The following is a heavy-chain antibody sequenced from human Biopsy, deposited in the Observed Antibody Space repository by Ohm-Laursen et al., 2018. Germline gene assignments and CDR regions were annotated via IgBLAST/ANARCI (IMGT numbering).Heavy chain of an antibody. CDR3: ARHPTGFWFDP. CDR1: GGSISSETNY. Sequence: SDTLSLTCTVSGGSISSETNYWGWIRQPPGKGLEWIGSIYNTETTFYNPSLKSRVTISVDTSTNQFSLKVSSVTASDTALYFCARHPTGFWFDPWGHGTLVTVSS. J-gene: IGHJ5*02. V-gene: IGHV4-39*01. CDR2: IYNTETT.